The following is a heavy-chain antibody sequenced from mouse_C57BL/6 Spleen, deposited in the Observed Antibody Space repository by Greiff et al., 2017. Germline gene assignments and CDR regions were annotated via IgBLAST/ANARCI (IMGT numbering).Heavy chain of an antibody. CDR1: GYTFTDYE. J-gene: IGHJ3*01. V-gene: IGHV1-15*01. Sequence: VQLQQSGAELVRPGASVTLSCKASGYTFTDYEMHWVKQPPVHGLEWIGAIDPETGGTAYNQKFKGKAILTADKSSSTAYMELRSLTSEDSAVYYCTITTVVGPWAYWGQGTLVTVSA. CDR2: IDPETGGT. CDR3: TITTVVGPWAY. D-gene: IGHD1-1*01.